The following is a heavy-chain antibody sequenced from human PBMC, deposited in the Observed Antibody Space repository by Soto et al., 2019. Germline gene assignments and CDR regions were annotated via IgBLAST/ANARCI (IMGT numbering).Heavy chain of an antibody. V-gene: IGHV3-74*03. CDR2: INSDGTKT. CDR1: TFTFNTYW. CDR3: ATVATNSYNWIDP. Sequence: EVQLVESGGSLVQPGGSLTFACAASTFTFNTYWMLWVRQAPGKGLVWVSRINSDGTKTTYADSVKGRFTISRDNAKNTVYLQMNSLRAEDTAMYYCATVATNSYNWIDPWGQGTLVTVSS. D-gene: IGHD5-12*01. J-gene: IGHJ5*02.